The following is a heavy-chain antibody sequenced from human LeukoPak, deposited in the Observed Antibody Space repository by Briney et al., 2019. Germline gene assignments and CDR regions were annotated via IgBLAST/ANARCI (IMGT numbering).Heavy chain of an antibody. CDR1: GFALSTYW. CDR3: AVSASARGGFDS. D-gene: IGHD3-16*01. Sequence: GGSLRLSCAASGFALSTYWMSWVRQAPGKGQEWVANMNQDGSQNYYVDSVKGRFTISRDNAKNSLYLQMNSLRAEDTAVYYCAVSASARGGFDSWGQGILVTVSS. CDR2: MNQDGSQN. V-gene: IGHV3-7*01. J-gene: IGHJ4*02.